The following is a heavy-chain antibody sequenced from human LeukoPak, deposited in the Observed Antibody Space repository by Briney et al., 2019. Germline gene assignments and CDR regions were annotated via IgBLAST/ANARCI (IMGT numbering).Heavy chain of an antibody. CDR2: ISYDGSNK. V-gene: IGHV3-30*18. Sequence: GGSLRLSCAASGFTFSSYGMHWVRQAPGKGLEWVAVISYDGSNKYYADSVKGRFTISRDNSKNTLYLQMNSLRAEDTAVYYWAKENRLIVVVEGVDYWGQGTLVTVSS. J-gene: IGHJ4*02. CDR3: AKENRLIVVVEGVDY. CDR1: GFTFSSYG. D-gene: IGHD2-15*01.